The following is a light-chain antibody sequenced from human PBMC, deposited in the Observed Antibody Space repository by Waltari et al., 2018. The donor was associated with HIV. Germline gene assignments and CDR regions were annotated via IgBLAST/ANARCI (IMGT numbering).Light chain of an antibody. V-gene: IGLV3-1*01. CDR1: TLGIKS. J-gene: IGLJ1*01. CDR3: QAWDTTTAV. CDR2: SDA. Sequence: YDLTQPPSVSVSPRQTATIPSPGDTLGIKSVSWYRQRPGQSPVLVIYSDAKRPSGIPERFSGSNSGSTATLTISGTQAMDEGDYYCQAWDTTTAVFGTGTRVTVL.